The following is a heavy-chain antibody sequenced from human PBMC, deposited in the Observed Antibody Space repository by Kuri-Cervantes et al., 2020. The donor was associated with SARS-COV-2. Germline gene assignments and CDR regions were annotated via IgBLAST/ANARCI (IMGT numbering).Heavy chain of an antibody. V-gene: IGHV3-53*01. J-gene: IGHJ4*02. D-gene: IGHD4-17*01. CDR1: GFTVSSNY. CDR2: IYSGGST. CDR3: AKGGTTVTDFDY. Sequence: GESLKISCAASGFTVSSNYMSWVRQAPGKGLEWVSVIYSGGSTYYADSVKGRFTISRDNSKNTLYLQMNSLRAEDTAVYYCAKGGTTVTDFDYWGQGTLVTVSS.